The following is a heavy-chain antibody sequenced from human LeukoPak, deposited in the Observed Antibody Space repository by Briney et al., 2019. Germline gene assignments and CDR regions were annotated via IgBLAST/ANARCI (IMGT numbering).Heavy chain of an antibody. J-gene: IGHJ4*02. D-gene: IGHD2-21*02. CDR1: GFTFDDYA. Sequence: GGSLRLSCAASGFTFDDYAMHWVRQAPGEGLEWVSLISGDGGSTYYADSVKGRFTISRDNSKNSLYLQMNSLRTEDTALYYCAKATRNVVVTATLDYWGQGTLVTVSS. CDR2: ISGDGGST. CDR3: AKATRNVVVTATLDY. V-gene: IGHV3-43*02.